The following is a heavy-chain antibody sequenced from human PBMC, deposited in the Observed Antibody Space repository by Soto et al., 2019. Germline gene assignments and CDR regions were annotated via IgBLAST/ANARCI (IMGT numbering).Heavy chain of an antibody. CDR2: IDTRGGSA. CDR3: AGDLPRDLVRGSFDI. Sequence: QAQLVQSGAEVKKPGASANISCKASGYTFTRYNIHWVRQAAGQGLEWMGIIDTRGGSADYTQRFQGRVTMTRDTSPGTVHIELISLGSEEPAVYYCAGDLPRDLVRGSFDIWGQGTMVTVSS. V-gene: IGHV1-46*01. CDR1: GYTFTRYN. J-gene: IGHJ3*02. D-gene: IGHD1-26*01.